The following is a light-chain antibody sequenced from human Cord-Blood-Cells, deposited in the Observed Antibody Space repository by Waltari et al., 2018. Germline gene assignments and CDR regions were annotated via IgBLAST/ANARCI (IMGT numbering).Light chain of an antibody. CDR2: RNN. Sequence: QSVLTQPPSASGTPGQRVTISCSGSRSNIGSNYVYWYQQLPGTAPKPRIYRNNQRPSGGRDRCSGSKSRTSPSLAISGLRSEDEADYYCAAWDDSLSGYVFGTGTKVTVL. J-gene: IGLJ1*01. V-gene: IGLV1-47*01. CDR1: RSNIGSNY. CDR3: AAWDDSLSGYV.